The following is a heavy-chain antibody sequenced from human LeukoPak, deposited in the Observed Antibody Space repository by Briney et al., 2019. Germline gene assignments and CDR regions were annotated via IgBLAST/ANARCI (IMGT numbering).Heavy chain of an antibody. CDR2: IRKKADGGTP. CDR1: GFTFGDYT. CDR3: TRDGGHINP. Sequence: GGSLRLSCRGSGFTFGDYTMSWVRQAPGKGVEWVGYIRKKADGGTPEYAASVKGRFIVSRDDSKSLAYLQINSLRTDDTAVYYCTRDGGHINPWGQGTLVTVSS. D-gene: IGHD2-21*01. J-gene: IGHJ5*02. V-gene: IGHV3-49*04.